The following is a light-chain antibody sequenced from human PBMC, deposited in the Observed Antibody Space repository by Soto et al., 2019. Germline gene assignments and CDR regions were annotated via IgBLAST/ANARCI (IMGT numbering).Light chain of an antibody. CDR1: GSDVGDYNY. V-gene: IGLV2-8*01. J-gene: IGLJ1*01. Sequence: QSALTQPPSASGSPGQSVTISCTGTGSDVGDYNYVSWYQQHPGKAPKLMIYEVSKRPSGVPDRFSGSKSGNTASLTVSGLQPEDEADYYCSSYTGSSYVFGTGTKVTVL. CDR3: SSYTGSSYV. CDR2: EVS.